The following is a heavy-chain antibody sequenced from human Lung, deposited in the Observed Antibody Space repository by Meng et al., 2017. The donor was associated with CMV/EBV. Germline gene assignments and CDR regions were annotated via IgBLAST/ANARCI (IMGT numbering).Heavy chain of an antibody. CDR3: ARGARRLNSPYHYYYGMDV. V-gene: IGHV4-59*01. Sequence: SETLSLXCTVSGGSISSYYWSWIRQPPGKGLEWIGYIYYSGSTNYNPSLKSRVTISVDTSKNQFSLKLSSVTAADTAVYYCARGARRLNSPYHYYYGMDVWGEGXTVTVSS. CDR2: IYYSGST. J-gene: IGHJ6*04. CDR1: GGSISSYY. D-gene: IGHD5-18*01.